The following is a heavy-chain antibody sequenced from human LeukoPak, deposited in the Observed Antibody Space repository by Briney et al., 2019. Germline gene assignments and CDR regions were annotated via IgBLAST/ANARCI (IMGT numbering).Heavy chain of an antibody. J-gene: IGHJ4*02. V-gene: IGHV4-59*11. CDR2: VDSSGTT. D-gene: IGHD1-20*01. Sequence: SETLSLACAVPGGSFRILYWSWMRQSPGEGLEWIGNVDSSGTTNYNPSLRSRVSISLDTSKNQFSLKLNSVTAADTAVYYCAGAHNWFFFDYWGPGTLVTVSS. CDR1: GGSFRILY. CDR3: AGAHNWFFFDY.